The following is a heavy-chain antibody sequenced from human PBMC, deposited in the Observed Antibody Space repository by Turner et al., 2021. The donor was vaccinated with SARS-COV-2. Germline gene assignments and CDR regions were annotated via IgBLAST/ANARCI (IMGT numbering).Heavy chain of an antibody. CDR2: IYSGGST. D-gene: IGHD6-13*01. CDR1: GFTVSSTY. CDR3: ARDLEAAAGP. V-gene: IGHV3-66*01. Sequence: EVQLVESGGGLVQPWGSLRLSCAASGFTVSSTYMSWVRQAPGKGLEWVSVIYSGGSTYYADSVKGRFTISRDNSKNTLYLQMNSLRAEDTAVYDCARDLEAAAGPWGQGTLVTVSS. J-gene: IGHJ4*02.